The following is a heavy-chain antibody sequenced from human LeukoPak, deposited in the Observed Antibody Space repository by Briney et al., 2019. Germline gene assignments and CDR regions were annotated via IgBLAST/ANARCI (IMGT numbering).Heavy chain of an antibody. CDR1: GYTFTSYD. D-gene: IGHD2-8*02. CDR3: ARVLPLTVLGRGDYYYGMDV. V-gene: IGHV1-8*01. J-gene: IGHJ6*04. Sequence: GSVKVSCKASGYTFTSYDINWVRQATGQGLGWMGWMNPNSGNTGYAQKFKGRVTMTRNTSISTAYMALSRLRSEDTAVYYCARVLPLTVLGRGDYYYGMDVWGEGTTVTVSS. CDR2: MNPNSGNT.